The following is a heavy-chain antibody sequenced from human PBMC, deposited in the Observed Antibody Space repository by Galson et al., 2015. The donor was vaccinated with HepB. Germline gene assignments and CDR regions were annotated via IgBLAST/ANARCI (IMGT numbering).Heavy chain of an antibody. V-gene: IGHV5-51*01. CDR1: GYSFTSYW. Sequence: QSGAEVKKPGESLKISCKGSGYSFTSYWIGWVRQMPGKGLEWMGIIYPGDSDTRYSPSFQGQVTISADKSISTAYLQWSSLKASDTAMYYCARHRGAQGDYTPYYYYYYMDVWGKGTTVTVSS. D-gene: IGHD4-11*01. CDR3: ARHRGAQGDYTPYYYYYYMDV. CDR2: IYPGDSDT. J-gene: IGHJ6*03.